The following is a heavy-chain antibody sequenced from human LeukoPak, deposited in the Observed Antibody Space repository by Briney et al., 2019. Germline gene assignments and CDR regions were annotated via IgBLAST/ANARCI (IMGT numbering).Heavy chain of an antibody. CDR3: ARHAETRGIAVAGTRLYYFDY. CDR1: GGSNSSINYY. V-gene: IGHV4-39*07. D-gene: IGHD6-19*01. CDR2: IYFTGTT. J-gene: IGHJ4*02. Sequence: PSETLSLTCSVSGGSNSSINYYWAWIRQPPGRGLEWIGSIYFTGTTYYNASLTSRVTISLHTSRKQFSLRLTSVTAADTAVYYCARHAETRGIAVAGTRLYYFDYWGQGTLVTVSS.